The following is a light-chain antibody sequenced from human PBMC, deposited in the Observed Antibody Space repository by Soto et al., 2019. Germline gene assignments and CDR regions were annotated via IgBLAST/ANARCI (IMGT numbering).Light chain of an antibody. CDR3: QSYDSTMSARSV. Sequence: QSVLTQPPSVSGAPGQRVTISCTGSSSNIGAGYDVHWYQQRPGTAPKLLISGNINRPSGVPDRFSGSKSGTSASLAITGLQAEDEGDYYCQSYDSTMSARSVFGAGAKGTVL. CDR2: GNI. V-gene: IGLV1-40*01. J-gene: IGLJ1*01. CDR1: SSNIGAGYD.